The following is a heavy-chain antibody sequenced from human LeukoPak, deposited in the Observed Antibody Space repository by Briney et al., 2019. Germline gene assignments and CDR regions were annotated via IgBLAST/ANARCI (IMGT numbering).Heavy chain of an antibody. CDR3: TQTGLLWFGEPPPDY. CDR1: GFTFSSYW. CDR2: IKSKTDGGTT. Sequence: GGSLRLSCAASGFTFSSYWMSWVRQAPGKGLEWVGRIKSKTDGGTTDYAAPVKGRFTISRDDSKNTLYLQMNSLKTEDTAVYYCTQTGLLWFGEPPPDYWGQGTLVTVSS. D-gene: IGHD3-10*01. J-gene: IGHJ4*02. V-gene: IGHV3-15*01.